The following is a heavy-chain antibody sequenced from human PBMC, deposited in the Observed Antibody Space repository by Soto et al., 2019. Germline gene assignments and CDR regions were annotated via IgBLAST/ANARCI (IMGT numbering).Heavy chain of an antibody. V-gene: IGHV3-23*01. Sequence: EVQILESGGGLVQPGGSLRLSCVVSVFPFGANAMSWVRQAPGKGLEWVSGLSNTGRRTSYADSVKGRFNISRDNSENTVYLQMNSLRVEDTAVYYCATEMGATQGPFDNWGQGTLVTVSS. CDR3: ATEMGATQGPFDN. D-gene: IGHD1-26*01. CDR2: LSNTGRRT. J-gene: IGHJ4*02. CDR1: VFPFGANA.